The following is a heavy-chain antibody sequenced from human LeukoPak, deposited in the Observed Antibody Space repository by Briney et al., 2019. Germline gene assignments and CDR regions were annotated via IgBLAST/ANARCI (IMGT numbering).Heavy chain of an antibody. D-gene: IGHD5-18*01. J-gene: IGHJ6*02. Sequence: ASVKVSCKASGYTFTSYAMHWVRQAPGQRLEWMGWINAGNGNTKYSQKFQGRVTITRDTSASTAYMELSSLRSEDTAVYYCARYGLIQLWSDYYYYYGMDVWGQGTTVTVSS. V-gene: IGHV1-3*01. CDR2: INAGNGNT. CDR3: ARYGLIQLWSDYYYYYGMDV. CDR1: GYTFTSYA.